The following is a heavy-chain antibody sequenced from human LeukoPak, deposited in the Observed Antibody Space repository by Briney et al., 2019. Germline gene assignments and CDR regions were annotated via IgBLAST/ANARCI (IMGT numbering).Heavy chain of an antibody. CDR2: ISSSSSYI. CDR3: ARDLWDSSSGGFDY. D-gene: IGHD6-6*01. V-gene: IGHV3-21*01. CDR1: GFTFSSYS. Sequence: PGGSLRLSCAASGFTFSSYSMNWVRQAPGKGLEWVSSISSSSSYIYYADSVKGRFTISRDNAKNSLYLQMNSLRAEDTAVYYCARDLWDSSSGGFDYWGQGTLVTVSS. J-gene: IGHJ4*02.